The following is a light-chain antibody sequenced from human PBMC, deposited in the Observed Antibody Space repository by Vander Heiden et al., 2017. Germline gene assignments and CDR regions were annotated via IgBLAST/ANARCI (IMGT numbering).Light chain of an antibody. V-gene: IGLV1-44*01. CDR1: SSNIGSNT. Sequence: QSVLPQPPSASGTPGQRATISCSGSSSNIGSNTVNWYQQLPGTAPKLLIYINNQRPSGVPDRFSGSKSGTSASLAISGLQSEDEADYYCAAWDDSLNGVIFGGGTKVTVV. J-gene: IGLJ2*01. CDR2: INN. CDR3: AAWDDSLNGVI.